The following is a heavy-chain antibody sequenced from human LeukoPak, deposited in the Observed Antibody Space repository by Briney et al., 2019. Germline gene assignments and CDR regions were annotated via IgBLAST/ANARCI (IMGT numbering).Heavy chain of an antibody. D-gene: IGHD1-7*01. Sequence: ASVKVSRKASGYTFTSYDINWVRQATGQGLEWMGWMNPNSGNTGYAQKFQGRVTMTRNTSISTAYMELSSLRSEDTAAYYCARTGTLEGWFDPWGQGTLVTVSS. J-gene: IGHJ5*02. V-gene: IGHV1-8*01. CDR3: ARTGTLEGWFDP. CDR2: MNPNSGNT. CDR1: GYTFTSYD.